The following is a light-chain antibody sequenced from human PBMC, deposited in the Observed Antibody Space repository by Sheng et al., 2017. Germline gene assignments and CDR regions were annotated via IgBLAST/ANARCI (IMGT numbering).Light chain of an antibody. J-gene: IGKJ4*01. CDR3: QQYGSSPPVT. Sequence: EILLTQSPGTLSLSPGERATLSCRASQSVSTTSLAWYQQKPGQAPRLLIYAASNRATGIPDRFSGSGSGTDFTLTISRLEPEDFAVYYCQQYGSSPPVTFGEGPRWRSN. CDR1: QSVSTTS. CDR2: AAS. V-gene: IGKV3-20*01.